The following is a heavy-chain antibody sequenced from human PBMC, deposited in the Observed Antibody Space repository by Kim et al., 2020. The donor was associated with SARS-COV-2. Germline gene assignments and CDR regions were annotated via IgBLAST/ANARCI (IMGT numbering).Heavy chain of an antibody. CDR2: IRSKTDGGTT. D-gene: IGHD6-13*01. V-gene: IGHV3-15*01. J-gene: IGHJ4*02. CDR1: GFSFNNAC. Sequence: GGSLRLSCVVSGFSFNNACMTWVRQPPGKGLEWVGRIRSKTDGGTTDYATPVRGRFTISRDDSKNTLYLQMNSLKTEDTAVYYCTTVRFLYTSSWSDWGQGTLVTVSS. CDR3: TTVRFLYTSSWSD.